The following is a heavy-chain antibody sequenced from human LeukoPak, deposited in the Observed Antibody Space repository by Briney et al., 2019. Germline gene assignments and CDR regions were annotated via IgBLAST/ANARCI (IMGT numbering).Heavy chain of an antibody. CDR1: RFTFSNYW. J-gene: IGHJ6*03. CDR3: ARERATLDYYYYMDV. CDR2: MKQDGSEI. V-gene: IGHV3-7*03. Sequence: GGSLRLSCAASRFTFSNYWMSWVRQAPGKGLEWVAHMKQDGSEINYVDSVKGRFTISRDNAKNSLYLQMNSLRAEDTALYYCARERATLDYYYYMDVWGKGTTVTVSS. D-gene: IGHD5-12*01.